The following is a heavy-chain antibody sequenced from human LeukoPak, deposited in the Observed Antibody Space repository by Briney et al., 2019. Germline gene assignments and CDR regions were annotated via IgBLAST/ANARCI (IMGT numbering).Heavy chain of an antibody. J-gene: IGHJ5*02. D-gene: IGHD6-19*01. CDR1: GFTFSSYS. CDR2: ISSSSSYI. Sequence: PGGSLRLSCAASGFTFSSYSMNWVRQAPGKGLEWVSSISSSSSYIYYADSVKGRFTISRDNAKNSLYLQMNSLRAEDTAVYYCARDNQGSGWLNWFDPWGQGTLVTVSS. V-gene: IGHV3-21*01. CDR3: ARDNQGSGWLNWFDP.